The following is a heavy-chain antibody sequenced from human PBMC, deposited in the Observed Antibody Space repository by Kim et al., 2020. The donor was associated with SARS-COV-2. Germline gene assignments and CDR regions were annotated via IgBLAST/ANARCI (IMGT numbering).Heavy chain of an antibody. CDR3: ARKLPARITMVRGVIPNDAFDI. CDR2: IYYSGST. Sequence: SETLSPTCTVSGGSISSSSYYWGWIRQPPGKGLEWIGSIYYSGSTYYNPSLKSRVTISVDTSKNQFSLKLSSVTAADTAVYYCARKLPARITMVRGVIPNDAFDIWGQGTMVTVSS. J-gene: IGHJ3*02. V-gene: IGHV4-39*01. CDR1: GGSISSSSYY. D-gene: IGHD3-10*01.